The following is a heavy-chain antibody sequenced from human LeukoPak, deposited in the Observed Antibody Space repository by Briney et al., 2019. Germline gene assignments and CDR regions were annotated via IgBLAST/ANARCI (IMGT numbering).Heavy chain of an antibody. J-gene: IGHJ5*01. CDR1: GFTFSSYG. CDR2: IPFDGSNQ. Sequence: TGGSLRLSCAASGFTFSSYGMHWVRQAPGKGLEWVAVIPFDGSNQYYTDSVKGRFTISRDNSKNTLYLQMNSLRPEDTAVYYCAKNRIPTAITPDSWGRGTLVTVSS. CDR3: AKNRIPTAITPDS. V-gene: IGHV3-30*18. D-gene: IGHD2-2*02.